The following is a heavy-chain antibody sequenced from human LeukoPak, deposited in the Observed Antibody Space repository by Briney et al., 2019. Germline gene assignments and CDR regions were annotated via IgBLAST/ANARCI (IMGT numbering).Heavy chain of an antibody. CDR3: ARGDLEMATIGYNWFDP. J-gene: IGHJ5*02. D-gene: IGHD5-24*01. Sequence: ASVKVSCKASGYTFTGYYMHWVRQAPGQGLEWMGWINPNSGGTNYAQKFQGRVTMTRDTSISTAYMELSRLRSDDTAVYYCARGDLEMATIGYNWFDPWGQGTLVTVSS. CDR2: INPNSGGT. V-gene: IGHV1-2*02. CDR1: GYTFTGYY.